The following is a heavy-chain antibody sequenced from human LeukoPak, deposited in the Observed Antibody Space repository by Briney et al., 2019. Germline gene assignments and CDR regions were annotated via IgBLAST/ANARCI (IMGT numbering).Heavy chain of an antibody. CDR2: INHSGST. Sequence: KASETLSLTCAVYGGSFSGYYWSWIRQPPGKGLEWIGEINHSGSTNYNPSLKSRVTISVDTSKHQFSLKLSSVTAADTAVYYCARSDSSGWRYNWFDPWGQGTLVTVSS. CDR1: GGSFSGYY. J-gene: IGHJ5*02. V-gene: IGHV4-34*01. CDR3: ARSDSSGWRYNWFDP. D-gene: IGHD6-19*01.